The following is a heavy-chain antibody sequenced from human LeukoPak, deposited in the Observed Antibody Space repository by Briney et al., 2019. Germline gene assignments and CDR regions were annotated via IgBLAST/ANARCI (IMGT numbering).Heavy chain of an antibody. CDR1: GFTFSSYS. D-gene: IGHD6-19*01. CDR2: ISSSSSYI. V-gene: IGHV3-21*01. CDR3: ARDRRVGWRNDYFDY. Sequence: GGSLRLSCAASGFTFSSYSMNWVRQAPGKGLEWVSSISSSSSYIYYADSVKGRFTISRDNAKNSLYLQMNSLRAEDTAVYYCARDRRVGWRNDYFDYWGQGTLVTVSS. J-gene: IGHJ4*02.